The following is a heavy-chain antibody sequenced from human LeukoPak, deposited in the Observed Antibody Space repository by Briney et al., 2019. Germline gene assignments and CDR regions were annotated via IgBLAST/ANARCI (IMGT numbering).Heavy chain of an antibody. CDR3: VRDRGDFWSGYYTD. CDR1: GFTCSTYW. J-gene: IGHJ4*02. CDR2: IDSDGSST. Sequence: GGSLRLXCAASGFTCSTYWMHWVRRAPGEGLVSVSHIDSDGSSTNYADSVKGRFTISRDNAKNSLYLQMNSLRADDTAVYYCVRDRGDFWSGYYTDWGQGTLVSVSS. V-gene: IGHV3-74*01. D-gene: IGHD3-3*01.